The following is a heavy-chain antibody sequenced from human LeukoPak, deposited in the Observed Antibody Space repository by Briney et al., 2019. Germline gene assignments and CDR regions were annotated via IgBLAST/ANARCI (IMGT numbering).Heavy chain of an antibody. CDR3: AKAPVVVTAAPETLDY. CDR1: GFTFSSYA. V-gene: IGHV3-23*01. D-gene: IGHD2-21*02. Sequence: PGGSLRLSCAASGFTFSSYAMSWVRQAPGKGLEWVSAINGSGGSTYYADSVKGRFTISRDNSKNTLYLQMNSLRAEDTAVYYCAKAPVVVTAAPETLDYWGQGTLVTVSS. J-gene: IGHJ4*02. CDR2: INGSGGST.